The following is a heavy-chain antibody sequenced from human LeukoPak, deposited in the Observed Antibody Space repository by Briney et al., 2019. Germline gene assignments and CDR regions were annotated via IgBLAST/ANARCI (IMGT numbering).Heavy chain of an antibody. V-gene: IGHV1-18*01. CDR3: ATVYYYDSSGYYHFDY. J-gene: IGHJ4*02. D-gene: IGHD3-22*01. Sequence: ASVKVSCKASGYTFTSYGISWVRQAPGQGLEWMGWISAYNGNTNYAQKLQGRVTMTTDTSTSTAYMELRSLRSDDTAVYYCATVYYYDSSGYYHFDYWVQGTLVTVSS. CDR2: ISAYNGNT. CDR1: GYTFTSYG.